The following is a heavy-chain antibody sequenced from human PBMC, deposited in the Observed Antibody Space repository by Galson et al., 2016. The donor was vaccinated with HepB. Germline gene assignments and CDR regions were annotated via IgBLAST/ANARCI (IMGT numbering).Heavy chain of an antibody. CDR1: GASISSGGYS. V-gene: IGHV4-30-2*01. J-gene: IGHJ2*01. D-gene: IGHD3-22*01. Sequence: TLSLTCAVSGASISSGGYSWTWIRQPPGKGLEWIGYIYQSGSTDYNPSLKSQVTISGDRSKNQFSLKLTSVTAADTAVYYCARDNDSGGDYPGYWYFDLWGRGTLVTVSS. CDR2: IYQSGST. CDR3: ARDNDSGGDYPGYWYFDL.